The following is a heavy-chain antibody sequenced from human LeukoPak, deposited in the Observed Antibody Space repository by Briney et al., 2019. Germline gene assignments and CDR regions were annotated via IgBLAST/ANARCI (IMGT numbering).Heavy chain of an antibody. CDR3: TRDHITSWQIDF. V-gene: IGHV3-23*01. D-gene: IGHD2-2*01. CDR1: GFTFSNFA. J-gene: IGHJ4*02. Sequence: GGSLRLSCAASGFTFSNFAMSWVRQAPGKGLEWVSTLNGGGDKTYYADSVKGRFTISRDNSKNTVSLQMNSLRVEDTAVYYCTRDHITSWQIDFWGQGTMVTVSS. CDR2: LNGGGDKT.